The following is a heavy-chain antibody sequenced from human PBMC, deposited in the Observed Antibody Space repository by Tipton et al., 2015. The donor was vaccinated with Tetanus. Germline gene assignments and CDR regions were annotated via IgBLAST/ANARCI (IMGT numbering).Heavy chain of an antibody. Sequence: TLSLTCTVSGGSISSGGYYWTWIRQRPGKGLEWIGYIYYSGTTYYNPSLKSRVTISVDTSKNQFSLKLSSVTAADTAVYYCARERVNLAVAAGFDYWGQGTLVTVSS. J-gene: IGHJ4*02. CDR2: IYYSGTT. CDR1: GGSISSGGYY. D-gene: IGHD6-19*01. CDR3: ARERVNLAVAAGFDY. V-gene: IGHV4-31*03.